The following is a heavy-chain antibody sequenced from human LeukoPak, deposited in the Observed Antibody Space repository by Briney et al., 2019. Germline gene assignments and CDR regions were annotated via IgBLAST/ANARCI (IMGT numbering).Heavy chain of an antibody. CDR1: GSTFSSYW. D-gene: IGHD3-3*01. Sequence: GGSLRLSCAASGSTFSSYWMSCVRQAPGKGLEWVANIKQEGSKKYYVDSVKGRFTISRDNAKNSLYLQMNSLRAEDTAVYYCARDNADYDFWSGSYYYYYMDVWGKGTTVTVSS. J-gene: IGHJ6*03. V-gene: IGHV3-7*01. CDR2: IKQEGSKK. CDR3: ARDNADYDFWSGSYYYYYMDV.